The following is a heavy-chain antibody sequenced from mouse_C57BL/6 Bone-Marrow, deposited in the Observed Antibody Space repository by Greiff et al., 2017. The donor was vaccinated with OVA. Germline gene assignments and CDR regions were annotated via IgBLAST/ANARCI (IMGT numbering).Heavy chain of an antibody. D-gene: IGHD1-1*01. CDR3: ARELRVYYFDY. V-gene: IGHV3-1*01. CDR1: GYSITSGYD. J-gene: IGHJ2*01. Sequence: DVQLQESGPGMVKPSQSLSLTCTVTGYSITSGYDWHWIRHFPGNKLEWMGYISYSGSTNYNPSLKSRISITHDTSKNHFFLKLTSVTTEDTATYYCARELRVYYFDYWGQGTTLTVSS. CDR2: ISYSGST.